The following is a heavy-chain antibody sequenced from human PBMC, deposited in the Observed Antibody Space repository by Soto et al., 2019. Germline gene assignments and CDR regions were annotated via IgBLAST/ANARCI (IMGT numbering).Heavy chain of an antibody. V-gene: IGHV6-1*01. CDR2: TYYRSKWYN. CDR1: GDSVSSNTAA. D-gene: IGHD6-13*01. Sequence: SQSLSLTCAISGDSVSSNTAAWNSIRQSPSRGLEWLGRTYYRSKWYNDYAVSVKSRITINPDTSKNQFSLQLNSVTPEDTAVYYCARVGYSSSWANWFDPWGQGTLVTVSS. CDR3: ARVGYSSSWANWFDP. J-gene: IGHJ5*02.